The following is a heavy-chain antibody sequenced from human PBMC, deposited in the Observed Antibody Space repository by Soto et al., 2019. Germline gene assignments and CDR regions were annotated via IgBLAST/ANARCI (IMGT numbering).Heavy chain of an antibody. V-gene: IGHV4-34*01. Sequence: QVQLQQWGAGLLKPSETLSLTCAVYGGSFSGYYWSWIRQPPGKGLEWIGEINHSGSTNYNPSLKSRVTISVDTSKNQFSLKVRAVTAADTAVYYCARGAATMVRGVITRRVLWFDPWGQGTLVSVSS. D-gene: IGHD3-10*01. J-gene: IGHJ5*02. CDR2: INHSGST. CDR3: ARGAATMVRGVITRRVLWFDP. CDR1: GGSFSGYY.